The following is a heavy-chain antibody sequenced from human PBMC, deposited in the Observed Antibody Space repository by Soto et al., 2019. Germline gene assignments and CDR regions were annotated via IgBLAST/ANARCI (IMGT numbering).Heavy chain of an antibody. Sequence: GCLRLSCAASGFICTSYDMSWVRQAPGQGLEWVSTILVDGRTFYVDSVKGRFTISRDSSQNTVYLQMNSLTAGDTALYYCAKATATGGGAFDICGQGTMVTVSS. CDR1: GFICTSYD. V-gene: IGHV3-23*01. J-gene: IGHJ3*02. CDR3: AKATATGGGAFDI. D-gene: IGHD2-8*02. CDR2: ILVDGRT.